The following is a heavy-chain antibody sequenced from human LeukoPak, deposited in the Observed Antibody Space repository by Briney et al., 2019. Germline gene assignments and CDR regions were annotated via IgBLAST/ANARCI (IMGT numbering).Heavy chain of an antibody. CDR2: IYSGGST. V-gene: IGHV3-66*02. D-gene: IGHD6-19*01. Sequence: GGSLRLSCAASGFTVSSNYMSWVRQAPGKGLEWVSGIYSGGSTYYADSAKGRFTISRDNSKNTLYLQMNSLRAEDTAVYYCARGRRSGWYVYFDYWGQGTLVTVSS. CDR3: ARGRRSGWYVYFDY. CDR1: GFTVSSNY. J-gene: IGHJ4*02.